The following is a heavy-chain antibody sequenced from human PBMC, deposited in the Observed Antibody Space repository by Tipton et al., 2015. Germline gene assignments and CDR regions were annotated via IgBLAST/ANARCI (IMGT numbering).Heavy chain of an antibody. J-gene: IGHJ4*02. V-gene: IGHV1-18*01. CDR2: ISAYSGNT. D-gene: IGHD2-8*01. Sequence: QLVQSGAEVKKPGSSVKVSCKASGGTFSSYAISWVRQAPGQGLEWMGWISAYSGNTNYAEKFQGRVTMTTDTSTSTAYMELRSLRSDDTAVYYCARLTVMVSGPPDYWGQGILVTVSS. CDR3: ARLTVMVSGPPDY. CDR1: GGTFSSYA.